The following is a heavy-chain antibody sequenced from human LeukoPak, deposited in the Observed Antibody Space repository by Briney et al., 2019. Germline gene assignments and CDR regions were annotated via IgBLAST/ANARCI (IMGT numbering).Heavy chain of an antibody. D-gene: IGHD3-22*01. V-gene: IGHV1-2*02. CDR1: GYTFTGYY. J-gene: IGHJ4*02. CDR2: INPNSGGI. CDR3: ARAGAVVTYSYDTSAYYY. Sequence: ASVKVSCKASGYTFTGYYIHWVRQAPGQGLEWMGWINPNSGGIDYAQKFQGRVTMTRDTSISTAYMELSRLRSDDTAVYYCARAGAVVTYSYDTSAYYYWGQGTLVTVSS.